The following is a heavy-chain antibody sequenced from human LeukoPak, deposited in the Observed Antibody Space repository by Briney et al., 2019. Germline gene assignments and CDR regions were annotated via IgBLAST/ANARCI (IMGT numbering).Heavy chain of an antibody. CDR3: AKATTVSAAGSHFVY. D-gene: IGHD6-13*01. CDR2: ISGNGGTT. J-gene: IGHJ4*02. V-gene: IGHV3-23*01. Sequence: GGSLRLSCVDSGFTSSNYAMSWVRQAPGGGLEWVAAISGNGGTTYYADSVKGRVTISRDNSKNTLYLQMNSLRAEDMAVFYCAKATTVSAAGSHFVYWGQGTLVTVSS. CDR1: GFTSSNYA.